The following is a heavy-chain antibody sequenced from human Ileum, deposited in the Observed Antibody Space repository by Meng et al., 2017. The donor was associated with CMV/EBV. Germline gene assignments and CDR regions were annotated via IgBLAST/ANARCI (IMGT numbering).Heavy chain of an antibody. CDR3: AREWYGYSSGYYYPSH. CDR2: ISNDGSNK. V-gene: IGHV3-30*04. Sequence: FTFSSYAIHWVRQAPGKGLEWVAVISNDGSNKYHADSVSGRFTISRDNSKNTLYLQMNSLRVEDTAVYYCAREWYGYSSGYYYPSHWGQGTLVTVSS. J-gene: IGHJ4*02. CDR1: FTFSSYA. D-gene: IGHD3-22*01.